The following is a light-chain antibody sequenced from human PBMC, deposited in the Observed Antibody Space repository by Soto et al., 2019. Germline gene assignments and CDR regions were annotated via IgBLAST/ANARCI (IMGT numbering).Light chain of an antibody. CDR1: STDFVTYNR. Sequence: QSALTQPPSVSGSPGQSVTISCTGTSTDFVTYNRVSWYQQPPGTAPKLIVYEASNRPSGVPDRFSGYKSGNTASLTISGLPAADEADYYCSLYTSENTYVFGTGTKVTVL. CDR2: EAS. CDR3: SLYTSENTYV. V-gene: IGLV2-18*01. J-gene: IGLJ1*01.